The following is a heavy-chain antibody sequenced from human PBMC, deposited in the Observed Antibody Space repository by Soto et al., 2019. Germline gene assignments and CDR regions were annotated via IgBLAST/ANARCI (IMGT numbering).Heavy chain of an antibody. J-gene: IGHJ3*01. CDR2: ISYDGSNA. V-gene: IGHV3-30*04. CDR3: ARDGGGFGELLLNSYDALDL. D-gene: IGHD3-10*01. CDR1: EFSFSTYA. Sequence: QEQLVESGGGVVQPGTSLRLSCTASEFSFSTYAMYWVRQAPGKGLEWVAIISYDGSNAQYADSVKGRFTVARDNSKNTLYLQMHSLTAEDTAVYYCARDGGGFGELLLNSYDALDLWGQGKLVTVSS.